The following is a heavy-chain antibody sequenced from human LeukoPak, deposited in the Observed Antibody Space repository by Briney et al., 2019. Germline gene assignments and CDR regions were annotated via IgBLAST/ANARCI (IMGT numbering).Heavy chain of an antibody. Sequence: PGGSLRLSCAGSGFTFNTYNMNWVRQAPGKGLEWLSYISTSGTTIYYADSVKGRFTISRDNAKNSLYLHMNSLRAEDTAVYYCVRDFGSFYFDYWGQGTLVSVSS. CDR3: VRDFGSFYFDY. CDR1: GFTFNTYN. J-gene: IGHJ4*02. CDR2: ISTSGTTI. V-gene: IGHV3-48*04. D-gene: IGHD3-10*01.